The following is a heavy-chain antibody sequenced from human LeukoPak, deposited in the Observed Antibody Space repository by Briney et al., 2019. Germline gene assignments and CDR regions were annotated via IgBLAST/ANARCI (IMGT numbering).Heavy chain of an antibody. J-gene: IGHJ4*02. D-gene: IGHD3-10*01. V-gene: IGHV4-34*01. CDR2: INHGGST. Sequence: PSETLSLTCAVSGGSFSDSSWTWIRQSPGKGLEWIGDINHGGSTTYNPSLKSRVTISVDTSKNQFSLKLSSVTAADTAVYYCAREFGTYYYGSGSAYFDYWGQGTLVTVSS. CDR3: AREFGTYYYGSGSAYFDY. CDR1: GGSFSDSS.